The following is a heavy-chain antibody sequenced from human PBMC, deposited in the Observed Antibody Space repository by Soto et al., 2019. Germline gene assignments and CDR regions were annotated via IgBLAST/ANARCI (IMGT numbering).Heavy chain of an antibody. D-gene: IGHD6-19*01. Sequence: ASVKVSCKASGYTFSGFYMHWVRQAPGQGLEWMGWINPNSGGTKSAEKFQGRVTMTRDTSISTAYMELSRLTSDDTAVYYCASAAVTGTAGLDFWGRGTQVTVSS. CDR1: GYTFSGFY. CDR3: ASAAVTGTAGLDF. J-gene: IGHJ4*02. V-gene: IGHV1-2*02. CDR2: INPNSGGT.